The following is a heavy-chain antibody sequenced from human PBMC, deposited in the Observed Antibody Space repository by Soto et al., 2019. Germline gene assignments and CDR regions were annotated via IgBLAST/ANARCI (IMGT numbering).Heavy chain of an antibody. J-gene: IGHJ6*02. CDR2: INPYSGNT. CDR1: GYTFTSHD. D-gene: IGHD6-6*01. CDR3: SSLSSMDV. Sequence: QVQLVQSGAEVKKPGASVRVSCKASGYTFTSHDIHWWRQASGQGLEWMGSINPYSGNTAFAPRFQDRIAMTRDTSITTAYMELNSLSSGDTAVYFCSSLSSMDVWGQGTTVTVSS. V-gene: IGHV1-8*01.